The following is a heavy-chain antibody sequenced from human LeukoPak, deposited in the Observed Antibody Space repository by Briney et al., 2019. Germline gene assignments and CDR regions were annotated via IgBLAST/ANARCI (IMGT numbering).Heavy chain of an antibody. V-gene: IGHV3-64D*06. CDR1: GFTFSSYS. CDR2: ISYTGGTT. Sequence: GGSLRLSCSASGFTFSSYSMHWVRQAPGKGLEYVSAISYTGGTTYYADSVKGRFTISRDDSKNTLYLQMSSLRAEDTAVYYCVQRGDAYNVWGQGTPVTVSS. D-gene: IGHD5-24*01. J-gene: IGHJ4*02. CDR3: VQRGDAYNV.